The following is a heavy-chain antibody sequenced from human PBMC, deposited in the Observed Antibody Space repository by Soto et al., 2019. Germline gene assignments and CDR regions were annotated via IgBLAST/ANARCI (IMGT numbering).Heavy chain of an antibody. CDR3: AGTDGQQLGGMAFDI. CDR1: GGSISSYY. D-gene: IGHD6-13*01. CDR2: IYYSGST. J-gene: IGHJ3*02. Sequence: SETLSLTCTVSGGSISSYYWSWIRQPPGKGLEWIGYIYYSGSTNYNPSLKSRVTISVDTSKNQFSLKLSSVTAADTAVYYCAGTDGQQLGGMAFDIWGQGTMVTVSS. V-gene: IGHV4-59*08.